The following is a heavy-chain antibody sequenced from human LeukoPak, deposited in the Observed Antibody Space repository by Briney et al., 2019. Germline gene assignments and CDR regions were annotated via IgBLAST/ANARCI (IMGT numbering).Heavy chain of an antibody. J-gene: IGHJ3*02. D-gene: IGHD2-2*01. CDR1: RFTFSSYG. CDR3: AKVPIIVVVPAAPSDAFDI. CDR2: IRYDGSNK. V-gene: IGHV3-30*02. Sequence: GGSLRLSCAASRFTFSSYGMHWVRQAPGKGLEWVAFIRYDGSNKYYADSVEGRFTISRDNSKNTLYLQMNSLRAEDTAVYYCAKVPIIVVVPAAPSDAFDIWGQGTMVTVSS.